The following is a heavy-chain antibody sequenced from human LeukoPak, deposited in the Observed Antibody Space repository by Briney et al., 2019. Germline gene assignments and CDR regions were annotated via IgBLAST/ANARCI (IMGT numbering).Heavy chain of an antibody. J-gene: IGHJ6*03. V-gene: IGHV1-46*01. Sequence: ASVKVSCKASGGTFSSYAISWVRQAPGQGLEWMGIINPSGGSTSYAQKFQGRVTMTRDTSTSTVYMELSSLRSEDTAVYYCARDRARESYYMDVWGKGTTVTVSS. D-gene: IGHD1-26*01. CDR1: GGTFSSYA. CDR3: ARDRARESYYMDV. CDR2: INPSGGST.